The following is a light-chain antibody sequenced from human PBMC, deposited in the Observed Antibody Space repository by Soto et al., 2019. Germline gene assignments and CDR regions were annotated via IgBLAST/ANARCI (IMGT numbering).Light chain of an antibody. CDR2: SVS. CDR1: QSVDSN. CDR3: QQYNSFPWT. J-gene: IGKJ1*01. V-gene: IGKV3D-15*01. Sequence: EILMTQSPATLSVSPWERATLSCRASQSVDSNLAWYQQKPGQTPRLLIYSVSSRATGIPDRFSGSGSGTDFTLTISSLQPDDFAAYYCQQYNSFPWTFGQGTKVDI.